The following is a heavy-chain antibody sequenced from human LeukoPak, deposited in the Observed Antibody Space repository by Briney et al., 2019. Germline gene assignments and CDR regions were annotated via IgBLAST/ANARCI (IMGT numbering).Heavy chain of an antibody. CDR1: GGSISSGYS. D-gene: IGHD1-1*01. Sequence: SETLSLTCTVSGGSISSGYSWGWIRQPPGKGLAWIGSIYFSGTTYYNPSLKSRVTISVDTSRNQFSLKLNSVTAADTAVYYCGGHLGANTWMGNWFDPWGQGTLVTVSS. CDR3: GGHLGANTWMGNWFDP. J-gene: IGHJ5*02. V-gene: IGHV4-39*01. CDR2: IYFSGTT.